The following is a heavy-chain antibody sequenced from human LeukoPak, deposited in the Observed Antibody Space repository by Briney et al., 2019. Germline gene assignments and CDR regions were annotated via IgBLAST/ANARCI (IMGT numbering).Heavy chain of an antibody. CDR1: GGSISSYY. CDR3: VLQDGVVPAATGAFDI. J-gene: IGHJ3*02. D-gene: IGHD2-2*01. Sequence: SETLSLTCTVSGGSISSYYWSWIRQPPGKGLEWIGYIYYSGSTNYNPSLKSRVTISVDTSKNQFSLKLSSVTAADTAVYYCVLQDGVVPAATGAFDIWGQGTMVTVSS. CDR2: IYYSGST. V-gene: IGHV4-59*01.